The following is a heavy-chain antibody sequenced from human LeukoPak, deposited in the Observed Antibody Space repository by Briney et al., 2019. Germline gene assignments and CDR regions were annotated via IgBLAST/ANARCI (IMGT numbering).Heavy chain of an antibody. D-gene: IGHD2-8*01. Sequence: KPWDPLSLIRTLCWASLSGQHWRWIRQAPGRGREWMGWIHADRRTNSNPSPTSRLSLSVATPTNQFPLSLNPVTAADTAVYLCASHLNGGTHPLDNWGPGIRVIVSP. CDR2: IHADRRT. V-gene: IGHV4-4*09. CDR1: WASLSGQH. CDR3: ASHLNGGTHPLDN. J-gene: IGHJ4*02.